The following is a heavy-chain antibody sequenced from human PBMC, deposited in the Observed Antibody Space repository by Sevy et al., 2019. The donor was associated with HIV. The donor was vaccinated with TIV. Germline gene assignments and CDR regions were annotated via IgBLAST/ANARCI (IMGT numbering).Heavy chain of an antibody. CDR1: GYTFTSYA. D-gene: IGHD3-10*01. V-gene: IGHV1-3*01. CDR2: INAGNGNT. J-gene: IGHJ6*02. Sequence: ASVKVSCKASGYTFTSYAMHWVRQAPGQRLEWTGWINAGNGNTKYSQKFQGRVTITRDTSASTAYMELSSLRSEDTAVYYCARGGWRYYGSGSYYYYYGMDVWGQGTTVTVSS. CDR3: ARGGWRYYGSGSYYYYYGMDV.